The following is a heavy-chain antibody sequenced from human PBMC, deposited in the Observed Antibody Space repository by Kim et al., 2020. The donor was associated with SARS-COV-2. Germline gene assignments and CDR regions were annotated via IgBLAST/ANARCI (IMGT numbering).Heavy chain of an antibody. CDR1: GFTFDDYA. CDR3: AKSKITMFQGVLYGMDV. Sequence: GGSLRLSCAASGFTFDDYAMHWVRQAPGKGLEWVSGISWNSGTIGYADSVKGRFTISRDNAKNSQYLQMNSLRTEDTALYYCAKSKITMFQGVLYGMDV. CDR2: ISWNSGTI. D-gene: IGHD3-10*01. J-gene: IGHJ6*01. V-gene: IGHV3-9*01.